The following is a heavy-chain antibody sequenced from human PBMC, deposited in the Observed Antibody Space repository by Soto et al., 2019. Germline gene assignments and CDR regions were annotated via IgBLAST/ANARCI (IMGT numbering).Heavy chain of an antibody. CDR1: QYNFMNFW. CDR2: IFPADSDT. J-gene: IGHJ6*02. Sequence: GESLKISCKGSQYNFMNFWVGWVRQMPGKGLEWMGIIFPADSDTRFSPSFQGRVTMSVDKSTYTAYLQWSSLEASDTAIYYCTATLTSAMGVWDQRTPITVSS. CDR3: TATLTSAMGV. D-gene: IGHD4-4*01. V-gene: IGHV5-51*01.